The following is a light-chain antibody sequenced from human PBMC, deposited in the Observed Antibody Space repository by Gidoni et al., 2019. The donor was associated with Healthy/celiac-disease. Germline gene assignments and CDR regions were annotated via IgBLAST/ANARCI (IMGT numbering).Light chain of an antibody. J-gene: IGKJ2*01. Sequence: DIVMTQSPDPLAVSLGARATINCKSSQSVLYSPNNKNYLAWYQQKPGQPPKLLIYWASTRESGVPDRFSGSGSGTDFTLTISSLQAEDVAVYYCQQYYSTPRTFGQGTKLEIK. CDR1: QSVLYSPNNKNY. CDR3: QQYYSTPRT. CDR2: WAS. V-gene: IGKV4-1*01.